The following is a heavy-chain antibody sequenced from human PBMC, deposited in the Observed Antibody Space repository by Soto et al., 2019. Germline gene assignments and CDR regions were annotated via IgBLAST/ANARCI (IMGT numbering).Heavy chain of an antibody. V-gene: IGHV4-34*02. Sequence: QVQLQQWGARLVKPSETLSLTCAVYGGSLSDYYCSWIRQPPGKGLEWIGEVNHSGSTTSNPSLKGRVTISVVTSKNHFSLSLRSVTAADTAMYVCAREDPATRPFDSWCQGTLVNFSS. CDR3: AREDPATRPFDS. D-gene: IGHD1-1*01. CDR2: VNHSGST. CDR1: GGSLSDYY. J-gene: IGHJ4*02.